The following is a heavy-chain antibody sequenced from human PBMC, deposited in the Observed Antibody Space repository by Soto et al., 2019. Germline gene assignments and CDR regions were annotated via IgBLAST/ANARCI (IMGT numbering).Heavy chain of an antibody. CDR1: GFTFSSYA. D-gene: IGHD3-9*01. V-gene: IGHV3-30-3*01. CDR3: ARDKNYDILTGYYKAEYYFDY. J-gene: IGHJ4*02. Sequence: GGSLRLSCAASGFTFSSYAMHWFRQAPGKGLEWVAVISYDGSNKYYADSVKGRFTISRDNSKNTLYLQMNSLRAEDTAVYYCARDKNYDILTGYYKAEYYFDYWGQGTLVTVSS. CDR2: ISYDGSNK.